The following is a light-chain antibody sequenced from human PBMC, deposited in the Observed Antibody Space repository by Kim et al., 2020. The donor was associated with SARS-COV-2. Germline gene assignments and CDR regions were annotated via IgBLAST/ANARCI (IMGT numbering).Light chain of an antibody. CDR1: SSDVGSYDY. J-gene: IGLJ1*01. CDR3: SSYTRSSTNYV. Sequence: SITISCTGASSDVGSYDYVSWYQQHPGKAPKLMIYAVSNRPSGVSNRFSGSTSANTASLTISGLQAEDEADYYCSSYTRSSTNYVFGTGTKVTVL. CDR2: AVS. V-gene: IGLV2-14*03.